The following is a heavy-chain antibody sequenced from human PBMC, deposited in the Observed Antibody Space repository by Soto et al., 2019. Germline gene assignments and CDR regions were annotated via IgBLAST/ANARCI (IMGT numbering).Heavy chain of an antibody. V-gene: IGHV1-69*13. D-gene: IGHD5-18*01. CDR3: ARRTVGDYGYSYGFSLYYYGVDV. Sequence: PGASVKVSCKASGGTFSSYAISWVRQAPGQGLEWMGGIIPIFGTANYAQKFQGRVTITADESTSTAYMELSSLRSEDTAVYYCARRTVGDYGYSYGFSLYYYGVDVWGQGTTVTVSS. J-gene: IGHJ6*02. CDR1: GGTFSSYA. CDR2: IIPIFGTA.